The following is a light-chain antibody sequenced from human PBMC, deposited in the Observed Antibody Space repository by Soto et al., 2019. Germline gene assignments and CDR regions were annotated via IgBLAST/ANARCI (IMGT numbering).Light chain of an antibody. J-gene: IGKJ1*01. CDR3: QQYGSSPRT. V-gene: IGKV3-20*01. CDR2: GAS. Sequence: EIVLTQSPGTLSLSPGERATLSCRASHSVSSSYLAWYQQKPGQAPRLLIYGASSRATGIPGRFSGSGSGTDFTLTISRLEPEDFAVYYCQQYGSSPRTFGQGTKVDIK. CDR1: HSVSSSY.